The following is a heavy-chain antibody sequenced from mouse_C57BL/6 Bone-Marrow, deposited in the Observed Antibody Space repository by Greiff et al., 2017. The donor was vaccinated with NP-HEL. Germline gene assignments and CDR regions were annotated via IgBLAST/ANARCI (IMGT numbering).Heavy chain of an antibody. V-gene: IGHV5-12*01. CDR1: GFTFSDYY. CDR3: ARRGYDYDDGLGD. D-gene: IGHD2-4*01. Sequence: EVQLVESGGGLVQPGGSLKLSCAASGFTFSDYYMYWVRQTPEKRLEWVAYISNGGGSTYYPDTVKGRFTISRDNAKNTLYLQMSRLKSEDTAMYYCARRGYDYDDGLGDWGQGTTLTVSS. CDR2: ISNGGGST. J-gene: IGHJ2*01.